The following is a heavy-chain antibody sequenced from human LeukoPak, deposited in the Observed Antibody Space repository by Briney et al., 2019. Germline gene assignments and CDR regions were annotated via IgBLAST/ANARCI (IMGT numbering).Heavy chain of an antibody. V-gene: IGHV3-33*01. CDR3: ARDSPDYYDRNAFDI. Sequence: GGSQRLSCAASGFTFSSYGMHWVRQAPGKGLEWVAVIWYDGSNKYYADSVKGRFTISRDNSKNTLYLQMNSLRAEDTAVYYCARDSPDYYDRNAFDIWGQGTMVTVSS. J-gene: IGHJ3*02. CDR2: IWYDGSNK. D-gene: IGHD3-22*01. CDR1: GFTFSSYG.